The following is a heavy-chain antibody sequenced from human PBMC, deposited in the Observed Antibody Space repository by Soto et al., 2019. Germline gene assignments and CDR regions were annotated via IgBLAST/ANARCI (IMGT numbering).Heavy chain of an antibody. CDR3: ARDPQYSTSSQVFDS. Sequence: GASVKVSCTASGYSFTTYGISWVRQAPGQGLEWMGRISTYNGNTKYAQKLQGRVTMTTDTSTSTAYMELRSLRSDDTAVYYCARDPQYSTSSQVFDSWGQGTLVTVSS. CDR2: ISTYNGNT. CDR1: GYSFTTYG. V-gene: IGHV1-18*01. J-gene: IGHJ4*02. D-gene: IGHD6-6*01.